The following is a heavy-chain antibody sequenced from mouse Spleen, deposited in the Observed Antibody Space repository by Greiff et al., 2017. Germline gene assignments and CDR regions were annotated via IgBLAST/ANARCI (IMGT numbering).Heavy chain of an antibody. CDR3: ARITTVVYFDY. J-gene: IGHJ2*01. V-gene: IGHV5-15*01. CDR2: ISNLAYSI. D-gene: IGHD1-1*01. Sequence: EVKLVESGGGLVKPGGSLKLSCAASGFTFSDYGMAWVRQAPGKGPEWVAFISNLAYSIYYADTVTGRFTISRENAKNTLYLEMSSLRSEDTAMYYCARITTVVYFDYWGQGTTLTVSS. CDR1: GFTFSDYG.